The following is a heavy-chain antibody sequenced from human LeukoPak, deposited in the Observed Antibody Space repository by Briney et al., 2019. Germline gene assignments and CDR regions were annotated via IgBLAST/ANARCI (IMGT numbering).Heavy chain of an antibody. D-gene: IGHD5-18*01. Sequence: GESLKISCKGSGYNFTNYWVGWVRQMPGKGLEWMGIIDPGDSDTRYSPSFVSQITISADKSISTAYLQWSSLKASDTAMYYCATADTAMVTYVPPYFDYWGQGTLVTVSS. J-gene: IGHJ4*02. CDR2: IDPGDSDT. V-gene: IGHV5-51*01. CDR1: GYNFTNYW. CDR3: ATADTAMVTYVPPYFDY.